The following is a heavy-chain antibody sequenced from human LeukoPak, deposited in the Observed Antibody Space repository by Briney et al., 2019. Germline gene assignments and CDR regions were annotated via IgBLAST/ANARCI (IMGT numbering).Heavy chain of an antibody. CDR3: ARDRRKTYGGAFDI. J-gene: IGHJ3*02. Sequence: GRSLRLSCAASGFTFSSYGMHWVRQAPGKGLEWVAVISYDGSNKYYADSVKGRFTISRDNSKNTLYLQMNSLRAEDTAVYYCARDRRKTYGGAFDIWGQGTMVTVSS. CDR2: ISYDGSNK. D-gene: IGHD2-8*01. CDR1: GFTFSSYG. V-gene: IGHV3-30*03.